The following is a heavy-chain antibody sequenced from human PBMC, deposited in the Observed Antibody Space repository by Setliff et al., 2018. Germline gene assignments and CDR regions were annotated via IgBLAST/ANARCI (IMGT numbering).Heavy chain of an antibody. Sequence: LSLTCNVSDGSSSSHYWSWIRQPPGKGLEWIGYIHFSGTTNYNPSLKSRVTLSLDTSKNQFSLELSSVTAADTAVYYCARENGYCSGGACYFMFDYWGQGTLVTVSS. CDR2: IHFSGTT. J-gene: IGHJ4*02. CDR3: ARENGYCSGGACYFMFDY. CDR1: DGSSSSHY. D-gene: IGHD2-15*01. V-gene: IGHV4-59*11.